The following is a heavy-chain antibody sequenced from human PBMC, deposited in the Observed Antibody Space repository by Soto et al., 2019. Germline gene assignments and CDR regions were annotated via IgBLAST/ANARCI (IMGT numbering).Heavy chain of an antibody. CDR1: GYTFTGYY. CDR3: ARGIQVAARDYYYYGMDV. Sequence: QVPLVQSGAEVKKPGASVKVSCKASGYTFTGYYMHWVRQAPGQGLEWMGWINPNSGGTNYAQKFQGWVTMTRDTSISTAYMELSRLRSDDTAVYYCARGIQVAARDYYYYGMDVWGQGTTVTVSS. D-gene: IGHD2-15*01. V-gene: IGHV1-2*04. CDR2: INPNSGGT. J-gene: IGHJ6*02.